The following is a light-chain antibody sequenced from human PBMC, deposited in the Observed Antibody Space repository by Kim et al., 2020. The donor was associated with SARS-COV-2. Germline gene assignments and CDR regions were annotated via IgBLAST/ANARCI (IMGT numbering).Light chain of an antibody. CDR3: QEYNNWPPWT. J-gene: IGKJ1*01. Sequence: EIAMTQSLATLSVSPGERATLSCRASQSVSSNLAWYQQKPGQVPRLLIYDASIRATGIPARFSGSGSGTEFTLTISSLQSEDFATYYCQEYNNWPPWTFGQGNKVDIK. CDR1: QSVSSN. CDR2: DAS. V-gene: IGKV3-15*01.